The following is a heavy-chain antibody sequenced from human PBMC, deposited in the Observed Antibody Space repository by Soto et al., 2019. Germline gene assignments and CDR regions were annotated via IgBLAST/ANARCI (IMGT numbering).Heavy chain of an antibody. CDR1: GYTFNSYG. J-gene: IGHJ3*02. CDR3: ARGLFGMSGDDAFDI. CDR2: ISTSNGNT. V-gene: IGHV1-18*01. D-gene: IGHD3-10*02. Sequence: QVQLVQSGVEVKKPGASVKVSCKASGYTFNSYGISWVRQAPGQGLEWVGWISTSNGNTDYAQKLQGRVTVTTDTSTSTAYMELRSLRSDYTAVYYCARGLFGMSGDDAFDIWGQGTMVTVSS.